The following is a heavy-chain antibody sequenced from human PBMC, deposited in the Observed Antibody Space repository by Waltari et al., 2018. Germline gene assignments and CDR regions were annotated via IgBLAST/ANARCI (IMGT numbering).Heavy chain of an antibody. D-gene: IGHD6-6*01. Sequence: QVQLQESGPGLVKPSQTLSLTCTVPGGSLSSGSYYWSWIRQPAGKGLEWIGRIYTSGSTNYNPSLKSRVTISVDTSKNQFSLKLSSVTAADTAVYYCARVTIAARPGYFDLWGRGTLVTVSS. J-gene: IGHJ2*01. CDR2: IYTSGST. CDR1: GGSLSSGSYY. V-gene: IGHV4-61*02. CDR3: ARVTIAARPGYFDL.